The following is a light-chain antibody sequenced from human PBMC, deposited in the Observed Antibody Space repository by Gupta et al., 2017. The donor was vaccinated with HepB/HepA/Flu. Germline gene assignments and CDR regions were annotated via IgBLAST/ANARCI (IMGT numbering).Light chain of an antibody. Sequence: AIQITQSPSSLSASVGDRVTITCRASQGLRNDLGWYHQKPGKAPKLLIYAGCRVKSGVPSRFSGSGYGTDFTLTISSRQPEDFANYYSPQENNSPGTFGGRTKVEIK. V-gene: IGKV1-6*01. CDR1: QGLRND. CDR3: PQENNSPGT. CDR2: AGC. J-gene: IGKJ4*01.